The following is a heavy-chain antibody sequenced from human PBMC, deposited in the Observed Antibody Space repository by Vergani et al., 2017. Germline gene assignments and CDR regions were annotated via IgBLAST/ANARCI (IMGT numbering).Heavy chain of an antibody. Sequence: QVQLQESGPGLVKASQTLSLTCSVAGDSISSGNYYWNWIRQPAGKGLEWMGRIYSSGSTSYNPSIKSRITMSLDTSKNQFSLSLSSVTAADTAVYYCARGTFLHAFDNWGQGTVVTVSS. CDR2: IYSSGST. CDR1: GDSISSGNYY. D-gene: IGHD1-26*01. V-gene: IGHV4-61*02. CDR3: ARGTFLHAFDN. J-gene: IGHJ3*02.